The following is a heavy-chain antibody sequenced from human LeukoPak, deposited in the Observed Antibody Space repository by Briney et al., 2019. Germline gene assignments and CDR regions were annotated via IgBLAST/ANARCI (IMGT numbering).Heavy chain of an antibody. CDR2: IYDSGST. CDR3: ARAPYYGSGSYPDY. CDR1: GGSISSYY. D-gene: IGHD3-10*01. Sequence: PSETLSLTCTVSGGSISSYYWSWIRQPPGKGLEWIGYIYDSGSTNYNPSLKSRVTISVDTSKNQFSLKLSSVTAADTAVYYCARAPYYGSGSYPDYWGQGTLVTVSS. J-gene: IGHJ4*02. V-gene: IGHV4-59*01.